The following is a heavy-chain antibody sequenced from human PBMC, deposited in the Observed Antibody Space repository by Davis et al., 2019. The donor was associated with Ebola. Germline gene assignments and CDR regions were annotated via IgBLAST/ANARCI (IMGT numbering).Heavy chain of an antibody. CDR3: ARDRIVVVPAAILYYYYGMDV. V-gene: IGHV3-7*03. D-gene: IGHD2-2*01. CDR1: GFTFSSYW. J-gene: IGHJ6*02. Sequence: GESLKISCAASGFTFSSYWMSWVRRAPGKGLEWVANIKQDGSEKYYVDSVKGRFTISRDNAKNSLYLQMNSLRAEDTAVYYCARDRIVVVPAAILYYYYGMDVWGQGTTVTVSS. CDR2: IKQDGSEK.